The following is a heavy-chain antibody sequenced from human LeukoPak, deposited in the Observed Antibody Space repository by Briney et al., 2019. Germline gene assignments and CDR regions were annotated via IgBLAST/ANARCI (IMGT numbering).Heavy chain of an antibody. Sequence: GGSLRLSCAASGFTFSNYWMSWVRQAPGKELEWVANIKQDGSEIYYVDSVKGRFTVSRDNAKNSLYLQMNSLRAEDTAVYYCVRDKLTGASRLDYWGQGTLLTVSS. CDR3: VRDKLTGASRLDY. CDR1: GFTFSNYW. J-gene: IGHJ4*02. D-gene: IGHD7-27*01. V-gene: IGHV3-7*03. CDR2: IKQDGSEI.